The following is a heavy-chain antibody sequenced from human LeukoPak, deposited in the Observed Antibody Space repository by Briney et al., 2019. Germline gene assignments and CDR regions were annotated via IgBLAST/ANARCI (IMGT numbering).Heavy chain of an antibody. D-gene: IGHD3-22*01. Sequence: ASVKVSCKVSGYTLIELSMHWVRQAPGKGLEWMGGFDPEDGETIYAQKFQGRVTMTEDTSTDTAYMELSSLRSEDTAVYYCATYYYDSSGYSDYFDYWGQGTLVTVSS. CDR3: ATYYYDSSGYSDYFDY. CDR1: GYTLIELS. CDR2: FDPEDGET. V-gene: IGHV1-24*01. J-gene: IGHJ4*02.